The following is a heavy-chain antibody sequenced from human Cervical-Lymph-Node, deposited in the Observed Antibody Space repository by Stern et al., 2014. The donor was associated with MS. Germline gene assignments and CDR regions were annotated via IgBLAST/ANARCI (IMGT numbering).Heavy chain of an antibody. V-gene: IGHV1-58*01. Sequence: QLVQSGPEVKKPGTSVRVSCTASGFTFSSSTVHWVRQAPGQRLEWLGWIVVGSDSADDAQKFQERATVTRDLSTATAYVELSSLRSEDAAVYYCEAEILGDINYNYFDLWGRGTLVTVSP. CDR1: GFTFSSST. J-gene: IGHJ2*01. CDR2: IVVGSDSA. CDR3: EAEILGDINYNYFDL. D-gene: IGHD1-1*01.